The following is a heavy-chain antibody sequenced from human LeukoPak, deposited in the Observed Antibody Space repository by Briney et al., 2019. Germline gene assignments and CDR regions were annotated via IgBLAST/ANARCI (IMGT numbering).Heavy chain of an antibody. CDR1: GFTFSGYW. D-gene: IGHD2-2*01. Sequence: GGSLRLSCAASGFTFSGYWMIWVRQAPGKGLEWVANINQDGSEKYYVDSVKGRFTISRDNAKNSLYVQMNSLRAEDTAVYYCTRDHITSWQIDFWGQGTMVTVSS. J-gene: IGHJ4*02. CDR3: TRDHITSWQIDF. CDR2: INQDGSEK. V-gene: IGHV3-7*01.